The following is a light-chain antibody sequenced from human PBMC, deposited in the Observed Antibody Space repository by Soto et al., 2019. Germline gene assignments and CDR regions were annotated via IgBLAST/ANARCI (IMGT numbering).Light chain of an antibody. Sequence: DIVMTQSASTLSVSPGERATLSCRASQSISSNLAWYQQKPGQAPRLLMFRTSSRATGFPARFSGSGSGTEFNLTISSLQSEDFGVYYCQQYNNWHRATFGGGTKVDIK. CDR1: QSISSN. J-gene: IGKJ4*01. V-gene: IGKV3-15*01. CDR2: RTS. CDR3: QQYNNWHRAT.